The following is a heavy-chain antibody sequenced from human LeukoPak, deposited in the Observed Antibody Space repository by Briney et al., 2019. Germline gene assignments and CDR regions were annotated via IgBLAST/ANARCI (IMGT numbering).Heavy chain of an antibody. V-gene: IGHV4-39*07. CDR1: GGSISTSSYY. Sequence: SETLSLTCTVSGGSISTSSYYWGWIRQPPGKGLEWIGSMYSSGSTYYNPSLKSRVTISVDTSKNQFSLKLSSVTAADTAVYYCARSGSGYLRYYFDYWGQGTLVTVSS. D-gene: IGHD5-12*01. CDR2: MYSSGST. J-gene: IGHJ4*02. CDR3: ARSGSGYLRYYFDY.